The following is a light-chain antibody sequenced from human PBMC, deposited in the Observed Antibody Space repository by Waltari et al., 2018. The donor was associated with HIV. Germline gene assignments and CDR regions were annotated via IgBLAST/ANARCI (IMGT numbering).Light chain of an antibody. Sequence: NQMTQAPSSLTASVGDIVTITCQASQSLSSYLNWYQQKPGKAPKLLIYAASSLQSGVPSRFSGSGSGADFTLTISSLQPEDFATYYCQQSYSTPTFGQGTRLEIK. V-gene: IGKV1-39*01. CDR2: AAS. CDR3: QQSYSTPT. CDR1: QSLSSY. J-gene: IGKJ5*01.